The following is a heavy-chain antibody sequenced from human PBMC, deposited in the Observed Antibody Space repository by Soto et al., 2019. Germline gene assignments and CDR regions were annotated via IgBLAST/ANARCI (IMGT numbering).Heavy chain of an antibody. Sequence: SETLSLTCTVSGGSISSSSYYWGRIRQPPGKGLEWIGSIYYSGSTYYNPSLKSRVTISVDTSKNQFSLKLSSVTAADTAVYYCARLSDYDYVWGSYRYSYFDYWGQGTLVTVSS. CDR2: IYYSGST. CDR1: GGSISSSSYY. D-gene: IGHD3-16*02. J-gene: IGHJ4*02. V-gene: IGHV4-39*01. CDR3: ARLSDYDYVWGSYRYSYFDY.